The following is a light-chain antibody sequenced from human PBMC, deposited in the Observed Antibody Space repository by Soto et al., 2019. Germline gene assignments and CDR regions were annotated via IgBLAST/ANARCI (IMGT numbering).Light chain of an antibody. CDR3: QQYHRSSIT. CDR1: QGISSY. V-gene: IGKV1-8*01. Sequence: AIRMTQSPSSFSASTGDRVTITCRASQGISSYLAWYQQKPGKAPKLLIYAASTLQSGVPSRFSGTGSGTEFTLAINSLQPDDFATYYCQQYHRSSITFGQGTRLENK. CDR2: AAS. J-gene: IGKJ5*01.